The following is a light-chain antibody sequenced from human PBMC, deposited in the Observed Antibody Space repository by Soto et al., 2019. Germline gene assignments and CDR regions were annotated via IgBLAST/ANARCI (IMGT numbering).Light chain of an antibody. Sequence: QSVLTQPASVSGSPGQSITISCTGTSSDVGGYNYVSWYQQHPGKAPKLMIYDVSNRPSGVSNRFSGSKSGNTASLTISGLQAEYEADYYCSSYTSSSTSDVVFGGGTKVTVL. CDR2: DVS. CDR3: SSYTSSSTSDVV. CDR1: SSDVGGYNY. V-gene: IGLV2-14*01. J-gene: IGLJ2*01.